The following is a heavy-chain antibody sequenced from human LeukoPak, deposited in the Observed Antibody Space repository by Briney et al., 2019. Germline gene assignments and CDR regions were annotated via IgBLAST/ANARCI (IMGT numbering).Heavy chain of an antibody. CDR3: ARDGLGYCSGGSCYSEYYFDY. CDR1: GFTFSSYS. J-gene: IGHJ4*02. CDR2: ISSSSSYI. V-gene: IGHV3-21*01. Sequence: QAGGSLRLSCAASGFTFSSYSMNWVRQAPGKGLEWVSSISSSSSYIYYADSVKGRFTISRDHAKNSLYLQMNSLRAEDTAVYYCARDGLGYCSGGSCYSEYYFDYWGQGTLVTVSS. D-gene: IGHD2-15*01.